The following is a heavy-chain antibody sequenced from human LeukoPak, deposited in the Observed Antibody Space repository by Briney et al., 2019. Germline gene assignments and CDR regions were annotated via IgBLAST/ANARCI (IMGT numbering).Heavy chain of an antibody. D-gene: IGHD2-8*01. CDR3: ARHNGVSYRDY. J-gene: IGHJ4*02. Sequence: SETLSLTCTVYTVSLISSYWSWVRQPPGKGMEYIGLIHQSGAPNYNPSLRRRATMSVDTSKSQFSLRLSSVTAADSAVDYCARHNGVSYRDYWAQGTLVTVSA. CDR1: TVSLISSY. CDR2: IHQSGAP. V-gene: IGHV4-59*01.